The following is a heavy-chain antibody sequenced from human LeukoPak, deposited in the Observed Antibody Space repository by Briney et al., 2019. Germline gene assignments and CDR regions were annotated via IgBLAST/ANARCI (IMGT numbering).Heavy chain of an antibody. V-gene: IGHV3-30*05. J-gene: IGHJ5*02. CDR3: ARDNDPDYSSSPGWFDL. D-gene: IGHD3-22*01. CDR1: GFTFSEQS. CDR2: TSPDGSNK. Sequence: GGSLRLSCAASGFTFSEQSMNWVRQAPGKGLEWVGVTSPDGSNKFYADSVKGRFTVSRDNSKNTLYLQMNSLRAEDTAVYYCARDNDPDYSSSPGWFDLWGQGTLVTVSS.